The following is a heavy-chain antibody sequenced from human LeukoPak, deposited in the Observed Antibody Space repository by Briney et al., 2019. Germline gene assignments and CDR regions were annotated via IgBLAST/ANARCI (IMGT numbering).Heavy chain of an antibody. Sequence: GASVKVSCKASGGTFGSYAISWVRQAPGQGLEWMGGIIPIFGTANYAQKFQGRVTITADKSTSTAYMELSSLRSEDTAVYYCARDRRLRFLEWLLYGDYFDYWGQGTLVTVSS. V-gene: IGHV1-69*06. CDR3: ARDRRLRFLEWLLYGDYFDY. J-gene: IGHJ4*02. CDR1: GGTFGSYA. CDR2: IIPIFGTA. D-gene: IGHD3-3*01.